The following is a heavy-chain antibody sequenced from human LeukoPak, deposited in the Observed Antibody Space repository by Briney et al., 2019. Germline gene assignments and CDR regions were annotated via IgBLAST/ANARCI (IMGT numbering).Heavy chain of an antibody. D-gene: IGHD5-24*01. J-gene: IGHJ3*02. CDR1: GGTFSSYA. Sequence: GASVKVSCKASGGTFSSYAISWVRQAPGQGLEWMGRIIPIFGIANYAQKFQGRVTITADKSTSTAYMELSSLGSEDTAVYYCATVEMATIRVGAFDIWGQGTMVTVSS. V-gene: IGHV1-69*04. CDR2: IIPIFGIA. CDR3: ATVEMATIRVGAFDI.